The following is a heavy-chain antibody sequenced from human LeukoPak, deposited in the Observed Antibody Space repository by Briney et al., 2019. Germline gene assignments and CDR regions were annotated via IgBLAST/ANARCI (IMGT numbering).Heavy chain of an antibody. CDR2: ISNDGSNK. D-gene: IGHD5-12*01. CDR1: GFTFSSYG. Sequence: GRSLRLSCAASGFTFSSYGMNWVPQAPGKGLEGWAVISNDGSNKYYADSVKGRFTISRDNSKNTLYLQMNSLRAEDTAVYYCAKGLDVWLRVRYYYGMDVWGQGTTVTESS. CDR3: AKGLDVWLRVRYYYGMDV. V-gene: IGHV3-30*18. J-gene: IGHJ6*02.